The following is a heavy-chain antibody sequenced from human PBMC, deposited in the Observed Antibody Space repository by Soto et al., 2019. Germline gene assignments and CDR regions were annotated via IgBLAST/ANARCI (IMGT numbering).Heavy chain of an antibody. J-gene: IGHJ4*02. CDR2: INHSGST. D-gene: IGHD3-10*01. Sequence: PSETLSLTCAVYGGSFSGYYWSWIRQPPGKGLEWIGEINHSGSTNYNPSLKSRVTISVDTSKNQFSLKLSSVAAADTAVYYCARGRNYYRYFDYWGQGTLVTVSS. V-gene: IGHV4-34*01. CDR3: ARGRNYYRYFDY. CDR1: GGSFSGYY.